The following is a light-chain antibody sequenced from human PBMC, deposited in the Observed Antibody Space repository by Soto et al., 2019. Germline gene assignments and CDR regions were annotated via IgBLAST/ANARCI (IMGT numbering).Light chain of an antibody. J-gene: IGLJ2*01. Sequence: QSAVRQPASVSGAPAQSITISCTGTSSDVGGYNYVSWYQHHPGKAPKLMIFDVSNRPSGVAHRFSASKSGNTASRIIFGLQAVDETDYYCSSNVNITTRKVFGGGTKVTDL. CDR2: DVS. V-gene: IGLV2-14*03. CDR1: SSDVGGYNY. CDR3: SSNVNITTRKV.